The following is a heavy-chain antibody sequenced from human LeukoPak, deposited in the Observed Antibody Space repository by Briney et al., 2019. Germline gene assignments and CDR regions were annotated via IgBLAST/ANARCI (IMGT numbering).Heavy chain of an antibody. D-gene: IGHD3-22*01. CDR3: ARESSYYDSSGYQIDY. CDR2: IYSGGST. CDR1: GFTVSSNH. Sequence: PGGSLRLSCAASGFTVSSNHMSWVRQAPGKGLEWVSVIYSGGSTYYADSVKGRFTISRDNSKNTLYLQMNSLRAEDTAVYYRARESSYYDSSGYQIDYWGQGTLVTVSS. J-gene: IGHJ4*02. V-gene: IGHV3-66*01.